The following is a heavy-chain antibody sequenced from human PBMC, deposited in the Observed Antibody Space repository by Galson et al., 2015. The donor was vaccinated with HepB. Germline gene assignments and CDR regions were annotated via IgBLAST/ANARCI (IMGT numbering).Heavy chain of an antibody. CDR3: ARGGVSIFGVVIGDYYYYMDV. Sequence: SLRLSCAASGFTFSSYGMHWVRQAPGKGLEWVAVIWYDGSNKYYADSVKGRFTISRDNSKNTLYLQMNSLRAEDTAVYYCARGGVSIFGVVIGDYYYYMDVWGKGTTVTVSS. V-gene: IGHV3-33*01. CDR2: IWYDGSNK. J-gene: IGHJ6*03. D-gene: IGHD3-3*01. CDR1: GFTFSSYG.